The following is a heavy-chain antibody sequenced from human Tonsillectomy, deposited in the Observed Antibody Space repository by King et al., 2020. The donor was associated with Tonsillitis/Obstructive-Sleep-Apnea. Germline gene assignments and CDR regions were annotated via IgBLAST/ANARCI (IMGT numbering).Heavy chain of an antibody. CDR1: GGSISSSNW. J-gene: IGHJ2*01. D-gene: IGHD3-3*01. V-gene: IGHV4-4*02. Sequence: VQLQESGPGLVKPSGTLSLTCAVSGGSISSSNWWSWVRQPPGKGLEWIGEIYHSGSTNYNPSLKSRVTISVDKSKNQFSLKLSSVTAADTAVYYCARDPIPHYDFWRRGYFDLWGRGTLVTVSS. CDR3: ARDPIPHYDFWRRGYFDL. CDR2: IYHSGST.